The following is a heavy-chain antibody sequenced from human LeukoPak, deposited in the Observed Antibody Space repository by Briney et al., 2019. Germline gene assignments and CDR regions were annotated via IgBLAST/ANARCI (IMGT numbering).Heavy chain of an antibody. CDR1: GYTFTSYA. CDR2: INTNTGNP. J-gene: IGHJ6*02. D-gene: IGHD6-6*01. Sequence: ASVKVSCKGSGYTFTSYALNWVRQAPGQGLEWMGWINTNTGNPTYAQGFTGRFVFSLDTSVSTAYLQISCLKAEDTAVYYCAVSSSILGYYYGMDIWGRGTTVTVSS. CDR3: AVSSSILGYYYGMDI. V-gene: IGHV7-4-1*02.